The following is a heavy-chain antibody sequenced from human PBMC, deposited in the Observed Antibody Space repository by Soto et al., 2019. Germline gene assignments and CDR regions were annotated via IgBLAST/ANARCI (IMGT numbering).Heavy chain of an antibody. CDR2: ISSSSSYI. D-gene: IGHD3-3*01. Sequence: PGGSLRLSCAASGFTFSSYSMNWVRQAPGKGLEWVSSISSSSSYIYYADSVKGRFTISRDNAKNSLYLQMNSLRAEDTAVYYCARDREYYDFWSGLNYYYGMDVWGQGTTVTVSS. CDR1: GFTFSSYS. CDR3: ARDREYYDFWSGLNYYYGMDV. V-gene: IGHV3-21*01. J-gene: IGHJ6*02.